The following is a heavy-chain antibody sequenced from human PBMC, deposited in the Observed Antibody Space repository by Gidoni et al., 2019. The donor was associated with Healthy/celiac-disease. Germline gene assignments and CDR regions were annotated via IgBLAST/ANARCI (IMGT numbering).Heavy chain of an antibody. V-gene: IGHV4-34*01. Sequence: QVQLQQLGAGLLKPSETLSLTCDVYGGSFSGYDWSWIRQPPGKGLEWIGEINHCGSTNYNPSLKSRVTISVDTSKNQFSLKLSSVTAADTAVYYCARAGIVGATKRDAFDIWGQGTMVTVSS. CDR2: INHCGST. J-gene: IGHJ3*02. D-gene: IGHD1-26*01. CDR1: GGSFSGYD. CDR3: ARAGIVGATKRDAFDI.